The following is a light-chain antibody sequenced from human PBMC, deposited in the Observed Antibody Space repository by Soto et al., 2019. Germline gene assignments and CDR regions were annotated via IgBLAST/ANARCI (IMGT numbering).Light chain of an antibody. CDR3: CSYAGSNTVV. V-gene: IGLV2-23*01. CDR1: SSDVGSYNV. CDR2: DNT. Sequence: QSALTQPASVSGSPGQSITISCTGTSSDVGSYNVVSWYQHHPGKAPKLMIYDNTKRPSGASDRFSGSKSGNAASLTISGLQTEDEAHYYCCSYAGSNTVVFGGGTKLTVL. J-gene: IGLJ2*01.